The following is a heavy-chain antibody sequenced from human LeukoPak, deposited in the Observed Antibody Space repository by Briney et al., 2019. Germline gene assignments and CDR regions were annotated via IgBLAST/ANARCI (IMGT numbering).Heavy chain of an antibody. J-gene: IGHJ6*03. D-gene: IGHD3-9*01. Sequence: ASVKVSCKASGYTFTGYYMHWVRQAPGQGLERMGWINPNSGGTNYAQKFQGRVTMTRDTSISTAYMELSRLRSDDTAVYYCARDENILNYYYYMDVWGKGTTVTVSS. CDR2: INPNSGGT. CDR3: ARDENILNYYYYMDV. V-gene: IGHV1-2*02. CDR1: GYTFTGYY.